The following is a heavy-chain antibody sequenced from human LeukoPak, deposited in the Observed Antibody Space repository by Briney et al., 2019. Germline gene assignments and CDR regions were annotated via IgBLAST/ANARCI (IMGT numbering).Heavy chain of an antibody. D-gene: IGHD3-22*01. Sequence: PGGPLRLSCAASGFTFDDYAMHWVRQAPGKGLEWVSGISWNSGSIGYADSVKGRFTISRDNAKNSLYLQMNSLRAEDMALYYCAKGSYYDSSGYPDYWGQGTLVTVSS. CDR1: GFTFDDYA. CDR2: ISWNSGSI. V-gene: IGHV3-9*03. J-gene: IGHJ4*02. CDR3: AKGSYYDSSGYPDY.